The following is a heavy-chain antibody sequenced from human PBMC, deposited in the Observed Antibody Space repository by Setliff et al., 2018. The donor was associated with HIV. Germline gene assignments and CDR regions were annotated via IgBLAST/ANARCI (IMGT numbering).Heavy chain of an antibody. CDR3: AASFNDKSDYYSVFVY. CDR1: GFTFTNYW. CDR2: INPGDSDT. D-gene: IGHD3-22*01. J-gene: IGHJ4*02. V-gene: IGHV5-51*01. Sequence: GESLKISCQASGFTFTNYWIAWVRQMPGKGLEWMGIINPGDSDTRYRPSFQGQVTISVDKSINTAYLQWTGLKASDSATYYCAASFNDKSDYYSVFVYWGQGTLVTVSS.